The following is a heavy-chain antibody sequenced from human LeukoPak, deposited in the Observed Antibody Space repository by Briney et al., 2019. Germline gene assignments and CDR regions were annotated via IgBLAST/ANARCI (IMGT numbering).Heavy chain of an antibody. J-gene: IGHJ4*02. D-gene: IGHD3-10*01. Sequence: GASVKVSCKASGYTFTSYGISWVRQAPGQGLEWMGWISAYNGNTNYAQKLQGRVTMTTDTSTSTAYMELRSLRSDDTAVYYCARLSMVRGDHYFDYWGQGTLVTVSS. CDR2: ISAYNGNT. V-gene: IGHV1-18*01. CDR1: GYTFTSYG. CDR3: ARLSMVRGDHYFDY.